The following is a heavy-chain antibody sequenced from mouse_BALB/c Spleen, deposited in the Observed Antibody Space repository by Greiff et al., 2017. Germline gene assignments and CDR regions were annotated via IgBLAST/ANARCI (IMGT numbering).Heavy chain of an antibody. CDR3: ARGDY. CDR1: GYSIPSDYA. Sequence: LQESGPGLVKPSQSLSLTCTVTGYSIPSDYAWNWIRQFPGNKLEWMGHISYSGSTSYNPSLKSRISITRDTSKNQFFLQLNSVTTEDTATYYCARGDYWGQGTAVTVSS. CDR2: ISYSGST. V-gene: IGHV3-2*02. J-gene: IGHJ4*01.